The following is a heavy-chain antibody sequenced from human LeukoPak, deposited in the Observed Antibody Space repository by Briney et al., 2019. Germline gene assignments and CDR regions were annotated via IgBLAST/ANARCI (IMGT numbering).Heavy chain of an antibody. J-gene: IGHJ6*02. CDR1: GFTISSNY. V-gene: IGHV3-66*01. Sequence: GGSRRLSCAASGFTISSNYMSWVRQAPGKGLEWVSVIYSGGSTYYADSVKGRFTISRDNSKNTLYLQMNSLRAEDTAVYYCARDPPSGSYSYYYYTMDVWGQGTTVTVSS. CDR3: ARDPPSGSYSYYYYTMDV. D-gene: IGHD3-10*01. CDR2: IYSGGST.